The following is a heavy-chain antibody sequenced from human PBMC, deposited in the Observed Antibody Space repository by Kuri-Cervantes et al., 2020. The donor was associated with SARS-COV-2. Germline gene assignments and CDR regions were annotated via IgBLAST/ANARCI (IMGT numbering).Heavy chain of an antibody. CDR3: ARGGIVLMVYAQDDTNWFDP. CDR2: INPNSGGT. J-gene: IGHJ5*02. Sequence: ASVKVSCKASGYTFTSYGISWVRQAPGQGLEWMGWINPNSGGTNYAQKFQGRVTMTRDTSISTAYMELSRLRSDDTAVYYCARGGIVLMVYAQDDTNWFDPWGQGTLVTVSS. CDR1: GYTFTSYG. D-gene: IGHD2-8*01. V-gene: IGHV1-2*02.